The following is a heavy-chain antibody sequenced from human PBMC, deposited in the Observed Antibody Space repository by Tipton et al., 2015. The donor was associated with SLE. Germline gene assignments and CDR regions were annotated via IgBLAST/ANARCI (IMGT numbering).Heavy chain of an antibody. D-gene: IGHD5-24*01. CDR3: ATRRDGYNYGGFDI. J-gene: IGHJ3*02. CDR2: ISWNSASI. Sequence: RSLRLSCTASGFTFGDYAMSWVRQAPGKGLEWVSGISWNSASIGYADSVKGRFTISRDNSKNTLYLQMNSLRAEDTAVYYCATRRDGYNYGGFDIWGQGTMVTVSS. CDR1: GFTFGDYA. V-gene: IGHV3-9*01.